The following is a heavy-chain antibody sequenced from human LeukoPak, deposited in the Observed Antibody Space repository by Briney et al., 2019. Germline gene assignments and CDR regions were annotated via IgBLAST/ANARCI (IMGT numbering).Heavy chain of an antibody. Sequence: SQTLSLTCTVSRATVNSTTHYWSWIRHPPGKGLDWIASINYNARTYYSRSLESRGTVSVDTSENQFSLKLSSVTAADTAVYYCARYVVYGSGKYYFDYWGQGTLVTVSS. CDR2: INYNART. J-gene: IGHJ4*02. CDR1: RATVNSTTHY. V-gene: IGHV4-39*01. D-gene: IGHD3-10*01. CDR3: ARYVVYGSGKYYFDY.